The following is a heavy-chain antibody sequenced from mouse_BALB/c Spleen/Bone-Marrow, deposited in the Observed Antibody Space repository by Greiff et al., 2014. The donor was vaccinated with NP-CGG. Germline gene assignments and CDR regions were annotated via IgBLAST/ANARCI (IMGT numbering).Heavy chain of an antibody. CDR1: GFDFSRYW. CDR3: ARLGYYGWCAY. J-gene: IGHJ3*01. CDR2: INPESNTI. V-gene: IGHV4-1*02. Sequence: EVMLMESGGGLVQPGGSLKLSCAASGFDFSRYWMSWVRQAPGRGLQWIGEINPESNTINYTPSLKDKFIIPRDNAKNTLYLQMSRVRSEDTALYCCARLGYYGWCAYWGQGTLVTVSA. D-gene: IGHD2-3*01.